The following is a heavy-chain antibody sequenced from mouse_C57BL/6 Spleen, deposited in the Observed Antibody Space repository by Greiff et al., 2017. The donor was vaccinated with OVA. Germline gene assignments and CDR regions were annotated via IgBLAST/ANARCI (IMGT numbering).Heavy chain of an antibody. D-gene: IGHD2-4*01. V-gene: IGHV1-52*01. CDR1: GYTFTSYC. CDR3: ARVRDYERGLYD. CDR2: IDPSDSAP. Sequence: QVQLQQPGAELVRPGSSVKLSCKASGYTFTSYCMHWVKQRPLQGLEWIGNIDPSDSAPHYNQKFKDKATLTVDKSYSTAYLQLSRLTSKYSAVYNCARVRDYERGLYDWGQGTLVTVSA. J-gene: IGHJ4*01.